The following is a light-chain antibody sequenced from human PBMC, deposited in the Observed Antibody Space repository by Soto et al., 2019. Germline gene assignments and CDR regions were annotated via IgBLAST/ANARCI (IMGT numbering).Light chain of an antibody. CDR1: QSISSS. CDR2: GVS. V-gene: IGKV1-39*01. CDR3: QQSYTAPSIT. Sequence: DIQMTQSPSSLSASVGDKVTITFLASQSISSSVNWYQQKSGKAPNLLIYGVSRLQGGVPSRFSGSGSGTDFTLSISSLQPEDFATYDCQQSYTAPSITFGQGTRLE. J-gene: IGKJ5*01.